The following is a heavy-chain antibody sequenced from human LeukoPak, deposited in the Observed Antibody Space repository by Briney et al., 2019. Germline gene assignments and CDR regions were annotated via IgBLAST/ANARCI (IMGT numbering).Heavy chain of an antibody. CDR2: VHLSGST. CDR1: GGSISTTNW. J-gene: IGHJ4*02. V-gene: IGHV4-4*02. Sequence: SETLSLTCGVSGGSISTTNWWTWVRQPPGEGLEWIGEVHLSGSTYYNPSLKSRVAMSLDTSKNQFSLKLSSVTAADTAVYYCARAARGYLYYFDYWGQGTLVTVSS. CDR3: ARAARGYLYYFDY. D-gene: IGHD3-22*01.